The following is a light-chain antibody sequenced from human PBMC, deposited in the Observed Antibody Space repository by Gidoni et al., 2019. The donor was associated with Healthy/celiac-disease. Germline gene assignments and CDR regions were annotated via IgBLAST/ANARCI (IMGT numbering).Light chain of an antibody. CDR2: KAS. J-gene: IGKJ2*01. V-gene: IGKV1-5*03. CDR3: QQYNSYSQT. CDR1: QSISSW. Sequence: DIQKNQSPSTLSASVGDRVAITCRASQSISSWLAWYQQEPGKAPTLLIYKASSLESGVPSRFSGSGSGTEFTLTISSLQPDDFAPYYCQQYNSYSQTFGQGTKLEIK.